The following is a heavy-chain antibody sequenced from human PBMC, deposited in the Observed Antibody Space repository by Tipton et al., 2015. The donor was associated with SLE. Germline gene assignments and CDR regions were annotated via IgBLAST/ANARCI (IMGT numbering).Heavy chain of an antibody. CDR1: GFTFDDYG. CDR3: AKGDSSSSGVDY. D-gene: IGHD6-6*01. J-gene: IGHJ4*02. V-gene: IGHV3-20*04. Sequence: SLRLSCAASGFTFDDYGMSWVRQAPGKGLEWVSGINWNGGSTGYADSVKGRFTISRDNAKNSLYLQMNSLRAEDTAVYYCAKGDSSSSGVDYWGQGTLVTVSS. CDR2: INWNGGST.